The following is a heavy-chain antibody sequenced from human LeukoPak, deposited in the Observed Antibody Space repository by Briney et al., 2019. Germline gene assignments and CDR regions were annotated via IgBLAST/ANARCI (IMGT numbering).Heavy chain of an antibody. V-gene: IGHV1-2*02. Sequence: ASVKVSCKASGYTFTGYYMHWVRQAPGQGLEWMGWINPNSGGTNYAQKFQGRVTMTRDTSISTAYMELSRLRSDDTAVYYCARAKDYDILTGYSSYYGIDVWGQGTTVTVSS. J-gene: IGHJ6*02. D-gene: IGHD3-9*01. CDR3: ARAKDYDILTGYSSYYGIDV. CDR2: INPNSGGT. CDR1: GYTFTGYY.